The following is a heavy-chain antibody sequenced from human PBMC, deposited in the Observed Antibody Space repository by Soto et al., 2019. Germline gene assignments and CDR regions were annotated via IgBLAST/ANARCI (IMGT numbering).Heavy chain of an antibody. J-gene: IGHJ4*02. D-gene: IGHD6-6*01. CDR2: IYWNDDK. Sequence: GSGPTLVNPTQTRTLTCIFSGFSLSTSGVGVGWIRQPPGKALEWLALIYWNDDKRYSPSLKSRLTITKDNSKNQVVLTITNIDPVDKATYYCAHTIHFAARLTGYFDYWGQGTLVTVSS. CDR1: GFSLSTSGVG. CDR3: AHTIHFAARLTGYFDY. V-gene: IGHV2-5*01.